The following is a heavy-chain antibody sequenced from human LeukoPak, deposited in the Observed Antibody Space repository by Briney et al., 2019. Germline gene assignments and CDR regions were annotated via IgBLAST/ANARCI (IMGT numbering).Heavy chain of an antibody. CDR3: ARATSKSGYYHY. Sequence: SETLSLTCTVSGGSISSYYWGWIRQPPGKGLEWIGYIYYSGSTNYNPSLKSRVTISVYTSKNQFSLKLSSVTAADTAVYYCARATSKSGYYHYWGQGTLVTVSS. V-gene: IGHV4-59*01. D-gene: IGHD3-22*01. J-gene: IGHJ4*02. CDR2: IYYSGST. CDR1: GGSISSYY.